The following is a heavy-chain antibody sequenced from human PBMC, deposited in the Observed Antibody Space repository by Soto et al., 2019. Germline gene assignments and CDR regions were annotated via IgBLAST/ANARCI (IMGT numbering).Heavy chain of an antibody. D-gene: IGHD3-3*01. V-gene: IGHV3-23*01. CDR3: AKDFTTPRLILEWLLTPTIDY. CDR2: ISGSGGST. J-gene: IGHJ4*02. CDR1: GFTFSSYA. Sequence: GGSLRLSCAASGFTFSSYAMSWVRQAPGKGLEWVSAISGSGGSTYYADSVKGRFTISRDNSKNTLYLQMNSLRAEDTAVYYCAKDFTTPRLILEWLLTPTIDYWGQGTLVTVSS.